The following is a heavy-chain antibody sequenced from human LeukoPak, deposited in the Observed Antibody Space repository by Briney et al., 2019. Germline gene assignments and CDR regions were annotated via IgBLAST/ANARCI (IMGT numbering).Heavy chain of an antibody. CDR3: AKFGREAYDFWSGHPYFDY. J-gene: IGHJ4*02. CDR1: GFTFSSYA. CDR2: ISYDGSNK. Sequence: GGSLRLSCAASGFTFSSYAMHWVRQAPGKGLEWVAVISYDGSNKYYADSVKGRFTISRDNSKNTLYLQMNSLRAEDTAVYYCAKFGREAYDFWSGHPYFDYWGQGTLVTVSS. D-gene: IGHD3-3*01. V-gene: IGHV3-30-3*02.